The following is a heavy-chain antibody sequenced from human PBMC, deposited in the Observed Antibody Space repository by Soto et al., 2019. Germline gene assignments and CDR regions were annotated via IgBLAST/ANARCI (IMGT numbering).Heavy chain of an antibody. Sequence: ASVKVSCTASGYTFTSYYMHWVRQAPGQGLEWMGIINPSGGSTSYAQKFQGRVTMTRDTSTSTVYMELSSLRSEDTAVYYCARGSGRSGYSYGYWGYYYGMDVWGQGTTVTVSS. V-gene: IGHV1-46*01. CDR2: INPSGGST. CDR3: ARGSGRSGYSYGYWGYYYGMDV. CDR1: GYTFTSYY. J-gene: IGHJ6*02. D-gene: IGHD5-18*01.